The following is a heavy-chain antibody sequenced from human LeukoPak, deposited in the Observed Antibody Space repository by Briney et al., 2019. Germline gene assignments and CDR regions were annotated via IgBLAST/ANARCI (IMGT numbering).Heavy chain of an antibody. CDR2: ISSSGSTK. D-gene: IGHD3/OR15-3a*01. V-gene: IGHV3-11*04. CDR1: GFTFSDYY. Sequence: GGSLRLSCAASGFTFSDYYMSWIRQAPGKGLEWVSYISSSGSTKYYADPVKGRFTISRDNAKNSLYLQMNSLRAEDTAFYYCASADWSLFHSWGQGTLVTVSS. J-gene: IGHJ4*02. CDR3: ASADWSLFHS.